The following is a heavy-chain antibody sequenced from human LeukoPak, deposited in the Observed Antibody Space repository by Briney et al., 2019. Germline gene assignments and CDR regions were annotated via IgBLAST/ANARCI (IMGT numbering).Heavy chain of an antibody. CDR1: GFTFSSYA. Sequence: PGGSLRLSCAASGFTFSSYAMSWVRQAPGKGLEWVSGISDSGGTTYYADSVKGRFTISRDNPKSTLYLQMNSLRAEDTAVYYCAKDRFPNDGNWDFDYWGQGTLVTVSS. CDR3: AKDRFPNDGNWDFDY. D-gene: IGHD1-1*01. V-gene: IGHV3-23*01. CDR2: ISDSGGTT. J-gene: IGHJ4*02.